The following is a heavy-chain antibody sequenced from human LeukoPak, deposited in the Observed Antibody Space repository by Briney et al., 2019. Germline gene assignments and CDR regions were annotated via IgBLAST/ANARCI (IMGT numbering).Heavy chain of an antibody. CDR2: ISGSGGST. CDR3: AKQGVYYDILTGAN. Sequence: GGSLRLSCAASGFTFSSYAMSWVRQAPGKGLEWVSAISGSGGSTYYADSVKGRFTISRDNSKNTLYLQMNSLRAEDTAVYYCAKQGVYYDILTGANWGQGTLVTVSS. J-gene: IGHJ4*02. V-gene: IGHV3-23*01. D-gene: IGHD3-9*01. CDR1: GFTFSSYA.